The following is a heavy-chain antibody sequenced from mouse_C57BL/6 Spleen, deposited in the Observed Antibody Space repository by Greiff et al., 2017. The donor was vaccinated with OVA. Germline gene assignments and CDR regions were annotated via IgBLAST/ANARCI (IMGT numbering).Heavy chain of an antibody. Sequence: VQLQQSGAELVRPGSSVKLSCKASGYTFTSYWMDWVKQRPGQGLEWIGNIYPSDSETHYNQKFKDKATLTVDKSSSTAYMQLSSLTSEDSAVYYCARPGRKGGFAYWGQGTLVTVSA. D-gene: IGHD3-3*01. CDR1: GYTFTSYW. CDR2: IYPSDSET. CDR3: ARPGRKGGFAY. V-gene: IGHV1-61*01. J-gene: IGHJ3*01.